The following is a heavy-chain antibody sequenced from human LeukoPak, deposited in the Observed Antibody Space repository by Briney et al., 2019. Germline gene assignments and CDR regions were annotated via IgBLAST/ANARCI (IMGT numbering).Heavy chain of an antibody. CDR1: GGTFSSYA. V-gene: IGHV1-69*05. J-gene: IGHJ6*02. D-gene: IGHD3-10*01. CDR2: IIPIFGTA. Sequence: ASVKVSCKASGGTFSSYAISWVRQAPGQGLEWMGGIIPIFGTANYAQKFQGRVTITTDESTSTAYMELSSLRSEDTAVYYCAREPPHDRGSGGQGYYYGMDVWGQGTTVTVSS. CDR3: AREPPHDRGSGGQGYYYGMDV.